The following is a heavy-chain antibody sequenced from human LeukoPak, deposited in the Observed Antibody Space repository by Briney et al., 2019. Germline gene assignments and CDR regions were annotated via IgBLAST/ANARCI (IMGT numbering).Heavy chain of an antibody. CDR1: GYSISSGCY. Sequence: IPSETLSLTCTVSGYSISSGCYWGWIRQPPGKGLEWIGSIYHSGSTYYNPSLKSRVTISVDTSKNQFSLKLSSVTAADTAVYYCASERIGSASSSWYRDAFDIWGQGTMVTVSS. J-gene: IGHJ3*02. D-gene: IGHD6-13*01. CDR3: ASERIGSASSSWYRDAFDI. V-gene: IGHV4-38-2*02. CDR2: IYHSGST.